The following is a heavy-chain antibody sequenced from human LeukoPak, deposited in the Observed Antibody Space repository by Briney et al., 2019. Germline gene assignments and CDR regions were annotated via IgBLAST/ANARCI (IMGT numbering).Heavy chain of an antibody. CDR1: GFTFSSYA. CDR3: AKDESRGYYFFDY. CDR2: ISDSGGST. J-gene: IGHJ4*02. D-gene: IGHD3-22*01. Sequence: GGSLRLSCAASGFTFSSYAMGWVRQTPGKGLEWVSVISDSGGSTYYADSVEGRFTISRDNAKNTLYLQMNSLRAEDTAVYYCAKDESRGYYFFDYWGQGTLVTVSS. V-gene: IGHV3-23*01.